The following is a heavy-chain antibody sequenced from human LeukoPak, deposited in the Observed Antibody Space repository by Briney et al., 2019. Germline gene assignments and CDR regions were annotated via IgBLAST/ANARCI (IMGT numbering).Heavy chain of an antibody. CDR1: GFTLSNYA. Sequence: GGSLRLSCAAPGFTLSNYAMSWVRQAPGQGLEWVSTISDSGGSTYYADSVKGRFTLSRDNSKSTLSLQMNSLRADDTAVYYCATQNLDYWGQGTLVTVSS. CDR3: ATQNLDY. J-gene: IGHJ4*02. V-gene: IGHV3-23*01. CDR2: ISDSGGST.